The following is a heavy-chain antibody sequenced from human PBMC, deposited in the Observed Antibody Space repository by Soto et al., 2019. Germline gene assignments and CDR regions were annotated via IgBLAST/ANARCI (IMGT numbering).Heavy chain of an antibody. V-gene: IGHV3-23*01. CDR1: GFTFSSYA. CDR3: AKTDKFNPQSSGWANRFDY. J-gene: IGHJ4*02. Sequence: EVQLLESGGGLVQPGGSLRLSCAASGFTFSSYAMTWVRQAPGKGLESVSTISRSGDSTYYRDSVKGRFTISRDNSKNTVYLQMNSLRAEDTAGYYCAKTDKFNPQSSGWANRFDYWGQGTLVTVSS. CDR2: ISRSGDST. D-gene: IGHD6-19*01.